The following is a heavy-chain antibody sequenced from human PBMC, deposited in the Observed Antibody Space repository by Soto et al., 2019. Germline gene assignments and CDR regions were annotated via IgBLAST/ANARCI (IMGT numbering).Heavy chain of an antibody. CDR3: ARGSIVARRGDYYYYGMDV. J-gene: IGHJ6*02. V-gene: IGHV1-2*04. CDR1: GYTFTGYY. Sequence: ASVKVSCKASGYTFTGYYMHWVRQAPGQGLEWMGWINPNSGGTNYAKKFKGWVIMIRNTSISTAYMELSRLRSDDTAMFYCARGSIVARRGDYYYYGMDVWGQGTTVTVSS. D-gene: IGHD6-6*01. CDR2: INPNSGGT.